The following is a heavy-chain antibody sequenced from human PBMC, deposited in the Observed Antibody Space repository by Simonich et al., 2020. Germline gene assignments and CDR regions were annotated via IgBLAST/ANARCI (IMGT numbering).Heavy chain of an antibody. J-gene: IGHJ4*02. CDR3: ARDQGGRAAAATDY. CDR1: GYTFTSYG. CDR2: IRAYTGIS. V-gene: IGHV1-18*01. D-gene: IGHD6-13*01. Sequence: QVQLVQSGAEVKKPGASVKVSCKASGYTFTSYGISWVRQAPGQGLEWMGWIRAYTGISNYAQKLQCRVTMTTDTSTSTAYMELRSLRSDDTAVYYCARDQGGRAAAATDYWGQGTLVTVSS.